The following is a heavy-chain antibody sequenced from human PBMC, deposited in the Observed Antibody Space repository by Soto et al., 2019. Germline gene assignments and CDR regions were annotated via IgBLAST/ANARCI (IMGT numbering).Heavy chain of an antibody. V-gene: IGHV4-39*01. Sequence: PSETLSLTCTVSGGSISSSSYYWGWIRQPPGKGLEWIGSIYYTGSTYYNPSLKSRVTISVDTSKNQFSLKLSSVTAADTAVYYCARRTAASAREVLGYWGQGTLVTVSS. CDR3: ARRTAASAREVLGY. CDR2: IYYTGST. J-gene: IGHJ4*02. D-gene: IGHD6-13*01. CDR1: GGSISSSSYY.